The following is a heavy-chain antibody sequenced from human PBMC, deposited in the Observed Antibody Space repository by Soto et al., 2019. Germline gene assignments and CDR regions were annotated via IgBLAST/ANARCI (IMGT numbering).Heavy chain of an antibody. V-gene: IGHV3-33*01. J-gene: IGHJ3*02. Sequence: GGSLRLSCAASGFTFSSYGMHWVRQAPGKGLEWVAVIWYDGSNKYYADSVKGRFTISRDNSKNTLYLQMNSLRAEDTAVYYCARSLTTAHAFDIWGQGTMVTVS. CDR1: GFTFSSYG. CDR2: IWYDGSNK. D-gene: IGHD3-22*01. CDR3: ARSLTTAHAFDI.